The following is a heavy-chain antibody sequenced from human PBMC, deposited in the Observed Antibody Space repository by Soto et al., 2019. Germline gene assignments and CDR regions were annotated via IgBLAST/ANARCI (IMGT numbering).Heavy chain of an antibody. V-gene: IGHV1-46*01. J-gene: IGHJ6*02. CDR2: LNPTGGST. D-gene: IGHD2-2*01. CDR3: AREVVVVQADHYTFYQGMDV. Sequence: ASVKVSCKASGYPFTSYYMHWLRQAPGQGLEWMGVLNPTGGSTTYAQNFQGRVTMTRDTSTSTVYVELSSLRSGDTAVYYCAREVVVVQADHYTFYQGMDVWGQGTTVTVSS. CDR1: GYPFTSYY.